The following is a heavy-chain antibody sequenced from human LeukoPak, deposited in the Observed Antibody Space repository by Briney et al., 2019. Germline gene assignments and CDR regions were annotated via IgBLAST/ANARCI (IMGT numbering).Heavy chain of an antibody. J-gene: IGHJ4*02. CDR1: GGTFSSYA. D-gene: IGHD3-22*01. V-gene: IGHV1-69*01. Sequence: ASVTVSCKASGGTFSSYAISWVRQAPGQGLEWMGGIIPIFGTANYAQKFQGRFTITADESTSTAYMELSSLRSEDTAVYYCARGGVEYYDSSGYYYGESLDYWGQGTLVTVSS. CDR2: IIPIFGTA. CDR3: ARGGVEYYDSSGYYYGESLDY.